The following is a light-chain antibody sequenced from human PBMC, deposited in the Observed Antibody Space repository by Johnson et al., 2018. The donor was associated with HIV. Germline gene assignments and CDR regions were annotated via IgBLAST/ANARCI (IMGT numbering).Light chain of an antibody. V-gene: IGLV1-51*02. CDR2: EKN. Sequence: QLVLTQPPSVSAAPGQKVTISCSGSSSNIGNNYVSWYQQLPGTAPKLLIYEKNKRPSGIPDRFSASKSGTSATLDITGLQTGDEADYYCGTWDSSLGAHYVFGSGTEVTGL. J-gene: IGLJ1*01. CDR3: GTWDSSLGAHYV. CDR1: SSNIGNNY.